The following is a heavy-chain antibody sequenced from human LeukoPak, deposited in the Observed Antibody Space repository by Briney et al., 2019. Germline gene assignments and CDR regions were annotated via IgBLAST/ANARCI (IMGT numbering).Heavy chain of an antibody. V-gene: IGHV3-30*02. D-gene: IGHD6-19*01. Sequence: GGSLRLSCAASGFTFSSYGMHWVRQAPGKGLEWVAFIRYDGSNKYYADSVKGRFTTSRDNSKNTLYLQMNSLRAEDTAVYYCARMTSSGWYAAGYYFDYWGQGTLVTVSS. CDR2: IRYDGSNK. CDR3: ARMTSSGWYAAGYYFDY. CDR1: GFTFSSYG. J-gene: IGHJ4*02.